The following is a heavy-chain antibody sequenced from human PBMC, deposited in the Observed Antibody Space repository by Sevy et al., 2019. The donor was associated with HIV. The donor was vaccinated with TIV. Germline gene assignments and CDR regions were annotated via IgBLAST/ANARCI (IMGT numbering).Heavy chain of an antibody. V-gene: IGHV3-30-3*01. J-gene: IGHJ3*02. CDR1: GFTFSSYA. Sequence: GGSLILSCAASGFTFSSYAMHWVRQAPGKGLEWVAVISYDGSNKYYADSVKGRFTISRDNSKNTLYLQMNSLRAEDTAVYYCAGSSGWYGHDAFDIWGHGTMVTVSS. CDR2: ISYDGSNK. D-gene: IGHD6-19*01. CDR3: AGSSGWYGHDAFDI.